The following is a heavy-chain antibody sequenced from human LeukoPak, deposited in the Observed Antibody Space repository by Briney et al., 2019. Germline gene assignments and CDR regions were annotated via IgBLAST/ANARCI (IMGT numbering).Heavy chain of an antibody. Sequence: ESGGSLRLSCTASGFTFGDYAMSWFRQAPGKGLEWVGRIKSKTDGGTTDCAAPVKGRFTIPRDDSKNTLYLQMNSLKTEDTAVYYCTTDRYYDAAYTTWGQGTLVTVSS. CDR2: IKSKTDGGTT. V-gene: IGHV3-15*01. J-gene: IGHJ4*02. D-gene: IGHD3-22*01. CDR1: GFTFGDYA. CDR3: TTDRYYDAAYTT.